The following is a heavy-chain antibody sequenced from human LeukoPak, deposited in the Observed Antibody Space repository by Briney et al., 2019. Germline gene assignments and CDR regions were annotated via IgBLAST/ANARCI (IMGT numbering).Heavy chain of an antibody. CDR2: INPNSGGT. J-gene: IGHJ6*03. V-gene: IGHV1-2*02. CDR3: ARDGIVVVPAAMGNYYYYYMDV. D-gene: IGHD2-2*01. CDR1: GYTFTGYY. Sequence: ASVKVSCKASGYTFTGYYMHWVRPAPGQGLEWMGWINPNSGGTNYAQKFQGRVTMTRDTSISTAYMELSRLRSDDTAVYYCARDGIVVVPAAMGNYYYYYMDVWGKGTTVTVSS.